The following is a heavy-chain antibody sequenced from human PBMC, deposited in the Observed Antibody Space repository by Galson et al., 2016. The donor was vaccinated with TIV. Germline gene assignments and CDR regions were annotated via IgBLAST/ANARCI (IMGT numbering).Heavy chain of an antibody. D-gene: IGHD1-26*01. Sequence: SLRLSCAASRFILSMFAMHWVRQAPGKGLEWVAVISYDGSNKSYADSVKDRFTISRDNSKNTLYLQMSSLRAEDTAVYYCARDPSQWELDFWGQGTLVTVSS. CDR3: ARDPSQWELDF. V-gene: IGHV3-30*04. CDR1: RFILSMFA. CDR2: ISYDGSNK. J-gene: IGHJ4*02.